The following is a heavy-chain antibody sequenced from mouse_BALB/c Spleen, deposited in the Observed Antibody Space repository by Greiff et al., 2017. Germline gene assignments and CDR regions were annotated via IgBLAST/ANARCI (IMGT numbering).Heavy chain of an antibody. V-gene: IGHV5-9-4*01. Sequence: EVQLVESGGGLVKPGGSLKLSCAASGFAFSSYDMSWVRQTPEKRLEWVAYISSGGSYTYYPDTVTGRFTISRDNAKNTLYLEMSSLRSEDTAMYYCARDDYDGAMDYWGQGTSVTVSS. CDR3: ARDDYDGAMDY. CDR2: ISSGGSYT. CDR1: GFAFSSYD. D-gene: IGHD2-4*01. J-gene: IGHJ4*01.